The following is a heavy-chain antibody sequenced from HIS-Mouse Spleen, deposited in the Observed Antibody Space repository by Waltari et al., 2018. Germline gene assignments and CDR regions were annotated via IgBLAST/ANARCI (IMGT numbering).Heavy chain of an antibody. V-gene: IGHV3-23*01. D-gene: IGHD6-19*01. J-gene: IGHJ4*02. CDR3: AKDRQWLVRIYFDY. CDR2: ISGSGGST. Sequence: EVQLLGSGGGLVQHGGSLRLCWASSGVTFCRLAILWVRQVPGKGLEWVSAISGSGGSTYYADAVKGRFTISRDNSKNTLYLQMNSLRAEDTAVYYCAKDRQWLVRIYFDYWGQGTLVTVSS. CDR1: GVTFCRLA.